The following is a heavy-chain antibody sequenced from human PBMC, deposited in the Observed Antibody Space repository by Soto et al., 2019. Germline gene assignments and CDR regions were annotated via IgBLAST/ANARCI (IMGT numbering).Heavy chain of an antibody. CDR2: IYHSGST. Sequence: SETLSLTCAVSGGSTSSSNWWSWVRQPPGKGLEWIGEIYHSGSTNYNPSLKSRVTISVDKSKNQFSLKLSSVTAADTAVYYCARVYRRATLRGKFDYWGQGTLVTVSS. J-gene: IGHJ4*02. D-gene: IGHD3-16*01. CDR1: GGSTSSSNW. CDR3: ARVYRRATLRGKFDY. V-gene: IGHV4-4*02.